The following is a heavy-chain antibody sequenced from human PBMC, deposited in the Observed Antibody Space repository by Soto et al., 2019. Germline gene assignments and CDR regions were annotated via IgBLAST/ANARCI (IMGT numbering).Heavy chain of an antibody. V-gene: IGHV2-5*02. CDR2: IYWAGDL. CDR3: APGYVQSLSTYHYLKW. D-gene: IGHD5-12*01. CDR1: GFSLNGNGVG. J-gene: IGHJ4*02. Sequence: FGPTLVNPTQTLTLTCNFSGFSLNGNGVGVGWIRQPPGKALEWLALIYWAGDLRYSPALKSRLTITQDPSKDQVVLTMTNMDPTDSGTSDRAPGYVQSLSTYHYLKWWRKGIRVIFCS.